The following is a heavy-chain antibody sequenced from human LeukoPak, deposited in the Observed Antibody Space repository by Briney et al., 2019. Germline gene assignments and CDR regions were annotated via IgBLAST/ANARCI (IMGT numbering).Heavy chain of an antibody. CDR1: GFTFSNHD. Sequence: GGSLRLSCAASGFTFSNHDMHWVRQAPGKGLEWVALIWYDGSNKEYAESVKGRFTISRDNSKNTLYLQMNSLRDEDTAVYYCARDQGTSTTAPKRKGRFDPWGQGTLVTVSS. CDR2: IWYDGSNK. V-gene: IGHV3-33*01. J-gene: IGHJ5*02. CDR3: ARDQGTSTTAPKRKGRFDP. D-gene: IGHD1-1*01.